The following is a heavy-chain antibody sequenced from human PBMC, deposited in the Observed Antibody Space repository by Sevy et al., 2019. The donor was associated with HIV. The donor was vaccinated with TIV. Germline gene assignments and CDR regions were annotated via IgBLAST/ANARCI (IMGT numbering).Heavy chain of an antibody. CDR3: ARELWYGELGGWFDP. CDR2: SGNKANIYTT. J-gene: IGHJ5*02. CDR1: GFSFSDYN. D-gene: IGHD3-10*01. Sequence: GGSLRLSCEASGFSFSDYNMDWVRQAPGSGLEWLGRSGNKANIYTTQYAASVKGRFSISRDDLKNSLSLQMNSLNTEDTAVYYCARELWYGELGGWFDPWGQGTLVTVSS. V-gene: IGHV3-72*01.